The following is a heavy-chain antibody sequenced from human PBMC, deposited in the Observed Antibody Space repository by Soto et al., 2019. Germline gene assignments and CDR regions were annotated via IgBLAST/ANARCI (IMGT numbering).Heavy chain of an antibody. Sequence: PSETLSLTCAVSGGSISSGGYSWSWNRQPPGKGLEWIGYIYHSGRTYYNPSLKGRLTISVDPSKNQFSLKLTYVTAADTAMYYCARPKTIGAAAGKGWFDPWGQGTLVTVSS. V-gene: IGHV4-30-2*03. J-gene: IGHJ5*02. D-gene: IGHD6-13*01. CDR1: GGSISSGGYS. CDR3: ARPKTIGAAAGKGWFDP. CDR2: IYHSGRT.